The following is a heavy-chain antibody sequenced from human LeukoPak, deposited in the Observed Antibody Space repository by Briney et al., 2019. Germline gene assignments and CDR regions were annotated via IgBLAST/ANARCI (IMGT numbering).Heavy chain of an antibody. CDR2: IFGGGGT. V-gene: IGHV3-53*01. D-gene: IGHD1-26*01. Sequence: PGGSLRLSCAASGFIVSSNDMNSVRQAPGKGLEWVSVIFGGGGTFYADSVMGRFTISRDNSKNTLYLQMNSLRAEDTAVYFCARDTSGRYGDWGQGTLVTVSS. CDR1: GFIVSSND. CDR3: ARDTSGRYGD. J-gene: IGHJ4*02.